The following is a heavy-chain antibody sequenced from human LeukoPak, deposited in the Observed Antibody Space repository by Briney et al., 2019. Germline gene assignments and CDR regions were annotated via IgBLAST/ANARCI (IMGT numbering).Heavy chain of an antibody. V-gene: IGHV4-4*09. Sequence: SETLSLTCTVSGGSISSFCWTWVRQPPEKGLEWFGYIHSSGTTNYNPSLKSRVTISVDTSKNQFSLQLRSVTAADTAVYYCARLYSNYPYYFDNWGQGTLVTVSS. CDR1: GGSISSFC. J-gene: IGHJ4*02. CDR2: IHSSGTT. D-gene: IGHD4-11*01. CDR3: ARLYSNYPYYFDN.